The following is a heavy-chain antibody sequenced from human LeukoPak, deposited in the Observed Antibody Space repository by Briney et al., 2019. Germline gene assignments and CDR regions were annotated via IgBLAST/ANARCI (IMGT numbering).Heavy chain of an antibody. Sequence: PSQTLSLTCTVSGGSISSGSYYWRWIRQPAGKGLEWIGRIYTSGSTNYNPSLKSRVTISVDTSKNQFSLKLSSVTAADTAVYDCARDRGQWLVDWYFDLWGRGTLVTVSS. J-gene: IGHJ2*01. CDR3: ARDRGQWLVDWYFDL. CDR2: IYTSGST. CDR1: GGSISSGSYY. D-gene: IGHD6-19*01. V-gene: IGHV4-61*02.